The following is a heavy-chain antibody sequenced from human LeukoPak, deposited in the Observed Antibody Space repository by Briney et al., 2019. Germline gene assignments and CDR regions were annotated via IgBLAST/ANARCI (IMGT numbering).Heavy chain of an antibody. CDR1: GGFVRNSY. V-gene: IGHV4-4*08. CDR2: IDASGST. J-gene: IGHJ4*02. Sequence: SETLSLTCSVPGGFVRNSYWNWIGLPPGRGLEWIGYIDASGSTIYNPSLKSRVSMSVDTSKTQFSLRLSSVTAADAAIYYCVASPNHYYYDHWGPGTLVTVSS. CDR3: VASPNHYYYDH. D-gene: IGHD2-2*01.